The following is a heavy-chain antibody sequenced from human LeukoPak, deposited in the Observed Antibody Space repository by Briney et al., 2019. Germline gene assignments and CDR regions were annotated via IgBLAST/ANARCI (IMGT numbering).Heavy chain of an antibody. J-gene: IGHJ4*02. D-gene: IGHD6-19*01. CDR3: ARDLKQFGGWFDY. V-gene: IGHV1-3*01. Sequence: GASVKVSCKASGYTFTTYAVHWVRQAPGPRLEWMGWINAGNGNTKYSQKFQGRVTITRDTSASTAYMELSSLRSEDTAVYYCARDLKQFGGWFDYWGQGTLVTVSS. CDR1: GYTFTTYA. CDR2: INAGNGNT.